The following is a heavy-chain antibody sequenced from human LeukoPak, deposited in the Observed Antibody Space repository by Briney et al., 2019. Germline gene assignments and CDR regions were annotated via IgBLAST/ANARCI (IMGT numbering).Heavy chain of an antibody. J-gene: IGHJ4*02. D-gene: IGHD6-19*01. V-gene: IGHV3-20*03. CDR3: ARDSAVAGTCRGLPFDY. CDR1: GFTFDDYG. CDR2: INWNGGST. Sequence: GGSLRLSFAASGFTFDDYGMSWVRQAPGKGLEWVSGINWNGGSTGYADSVKGRFTISRDNAKNSLYLQMNSLRAEDTALYYCARDSAVAGTCRGLPFDYWGQGTLVTVSS.